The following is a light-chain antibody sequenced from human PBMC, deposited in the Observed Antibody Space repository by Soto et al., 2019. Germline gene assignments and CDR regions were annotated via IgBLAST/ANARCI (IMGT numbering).Light chain of an antibody. V-gene: IGLV1-44*01. CDR2: SNN. J-gene: IGLJ2*01. CDR3: AAWDDSLNGVV. Sequence: QSVLTQPPSASGTPGQRVTISCSGSSSNIGDNTVNWYQQFPGTAPKLLIHSNNERPSGVPERFSGSKSGTSASLAITGLQSEDEADYYCAAWDDSLNGVVFGGGTKLTV. CDR1: SSNIGDNT.